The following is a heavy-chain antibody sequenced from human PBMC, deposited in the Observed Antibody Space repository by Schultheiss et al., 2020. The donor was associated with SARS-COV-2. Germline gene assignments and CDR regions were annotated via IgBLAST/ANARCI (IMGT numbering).Heavy chain of an antibody. CDR3: ARTPGTSFDY. CDR2: IYYSGST. Sequence: SETLSLTCTVSGGSISSYYWSWIRQPPGKGLEWIGYIYYSGSTNYNPSLKSRVTMSVDTSKNQFSLKLSSVTAADTAVYYCARTPGTSFDYWGQGTLVTVSS. D-gene: IGHD6-13*01. V-gene: IGHV4-59*12. CDR1: GGSISSYY. J-gene: IGHJ4*02.